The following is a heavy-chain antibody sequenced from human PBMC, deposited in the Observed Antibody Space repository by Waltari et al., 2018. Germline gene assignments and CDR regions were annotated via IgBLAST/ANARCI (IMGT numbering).Heavy chain of an antibody. V-gene: IGHV3-23*01. CDR3: AKDQYDRNGADY. D-gene: IGHD3-10*01. CDR2: VGVRGGNT. Sequence: VQLLESGEGLVQPGGALRLSDAASGFTFSSYAMTVVRQTQGKGLEWVSTVGVRGGNTYYADSGEGRFPVSRDNYKNTLYLQMSNLRAEDTVVYHCAKDQYDRNGADYWGQGTLVTVSS. J-gene: IGHJ4*02. CDR1: GFTFSSYA.